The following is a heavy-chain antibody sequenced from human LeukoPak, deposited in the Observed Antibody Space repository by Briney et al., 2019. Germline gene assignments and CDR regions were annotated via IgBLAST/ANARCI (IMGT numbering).Heavy chain of an antibody. J-gene: IGHJ3*02. Sequence: GGSLRLSCAASGFTFDDYAMHWVRQAPGRGLEWVSGISWNSGSIGYADSVKGRFTISRDNAKNSLYLQMNSLRAEDTALYYCAKDIGRFPHALDIWGQGTMVTVSS. CDR1: GFTFDDYA. CDR3: AKDIGRFPHALDI. CDR2: ISWNSGSI. V-gene: IGHV3-9*01. D-gene: IGHD2-21*01.